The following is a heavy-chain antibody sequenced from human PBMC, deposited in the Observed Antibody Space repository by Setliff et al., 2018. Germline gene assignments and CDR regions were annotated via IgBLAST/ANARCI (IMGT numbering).Heavy chain of an antibody. V-gene: IGHV4-61*09. CDR3: ARGDSSGNNCPVLDY. D-gene: IGHD1-1*01. Sequence: PSETLSLTCTVTGGSINSGPYYWTWIRQSAGKGLEWLGQIYSKGSMNYNPSLKSRVTISADSSKSQFFLRLTSVTAADTAIYYCARGDSSGNNCPVLDYWGQGTLVTVSS. J-gene: IGHJ4*01. CDR2: IYSKGSM. CDR1: GGSINSGPYY.